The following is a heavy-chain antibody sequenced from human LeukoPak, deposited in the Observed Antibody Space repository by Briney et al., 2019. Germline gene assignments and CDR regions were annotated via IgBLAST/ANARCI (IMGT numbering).Heavy chain of an antibody. V-gene: IGHV4-59*08. D-gene: IGHD3-22*01. J-gene: IGHJ4*02. CDR1: GGSTSSYY. CDR3: ARWDYYDSSGYDY. Sequence: PSETLSLTCTVSGGSTSSYYWSWIRQPPGKGLEWIGYIYYSGSTNYNPSLKSRVTISVDTSKNQFSLKLSSVTAADTAVYYCARWDYYDSSGYDYWGQGTLVTVSS. CDR2: IYYSGST.